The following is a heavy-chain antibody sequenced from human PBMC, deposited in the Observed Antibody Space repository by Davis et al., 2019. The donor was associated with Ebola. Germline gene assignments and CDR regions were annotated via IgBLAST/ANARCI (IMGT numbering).Heavy chain of an antibody. CDR3: AKEYSGYFQH. J-gene: IGHJ1*01. CDR2: ISWDGGST. D-gene: IGHD2-15*01. V-gene: IGHV3-43*01. Sequence: PGGSLRLSCAASGFTFDDYTMHWVRQAPGKGLEWVSLISWDGGSTYYADSVKGRFTISRDNSKNSLYLQMNSLRTEDTALYYCAKEYSGYFQHWGQGTLVTVSS. CDR1: GFTFDDYT.